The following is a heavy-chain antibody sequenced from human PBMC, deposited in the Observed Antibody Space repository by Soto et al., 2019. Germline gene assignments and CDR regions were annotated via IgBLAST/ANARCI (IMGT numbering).Heavy chain of an antibody. CDR2: IWSGGSNE. Sequence: QVQLVESGGGVVQPGRSLRLSCAASGFTFSSYGMHWVRQAPGKGLEWVAVIWSGGSNENYADSVKGRFTISRDNSKNMLYLQMNSLRAADTAVYYCARGPGTSYFDYWGQGSLVTVSS. D-gene: IGHD2-2*01. CDR1: GFTFSSYG. J-gene: IGHJ4*02. V-gene: IGHV3-33*01. CDR3: ARGPGTSYFDY.